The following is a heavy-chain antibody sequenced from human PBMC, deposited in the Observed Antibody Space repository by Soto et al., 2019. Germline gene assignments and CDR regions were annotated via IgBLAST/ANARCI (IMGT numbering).Heavy chain of an antibody. CDR3: ARDNYVSYGFISGLGY. J-gene: IGHJ4*02. CDR1: GFTFSSYG. V-gene: IGHV3-33*01. D-gene: IGHD5-18*01. Sequence: GGSLRLSCAASGFTFSSYGMHWVRQAPGKGLEWVAVIWYDGSNKYYADSVKGRFTISRDNSKNTLYLQMNSLRAEDTAVYYCARDNYVSYGFISGLGYWSQGTLVTVSS. CDR2: IWYDGSNK.